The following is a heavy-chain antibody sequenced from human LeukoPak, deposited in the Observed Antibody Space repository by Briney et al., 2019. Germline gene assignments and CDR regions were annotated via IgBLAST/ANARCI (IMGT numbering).Heavy chain of an antibody. Sequence: ASVNVSCKASGYTCTSYGISWVRLAPGQGLEWMGWISAYNGNTNYAQNLQGRVPMTTATSTSPAYMELRSLRSDDTAVYYCARDSVVVRNDFPHWGQGTLVTVSS. CDR2: ISAYNGNT. CDR3: ARDSVVVRNDFPH. D-gene: IGHD3-22*01. V-gene: IGHV1-18*01. CDR1: GYTCTSYG. J-gene: IGHJ1*01.